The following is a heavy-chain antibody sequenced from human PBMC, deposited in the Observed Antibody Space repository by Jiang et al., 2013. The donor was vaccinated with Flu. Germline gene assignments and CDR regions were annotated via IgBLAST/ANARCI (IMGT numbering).Heavy chain of an antibody. CDR1: GFTFSSYA. J-gene: IGHJ3*02. CDR2: ISGSGGST. D-gene: IGHD6-6*01. Sequence: GGPLRLSCAASGFTFSSYAISWVRQAPGKGLEWVSSISGSGGSTYYADSVKGRFTISRDNSKNTLYLQMNSLRAEDTAVYYCAKDLNTPILPHLEYSSSSPQARTAFDIWGQGTMVTVSS. V-gene: IGHV3-23*01. CDR3: AKDLNTPILPHLEYSSSSPQARTAFDI.